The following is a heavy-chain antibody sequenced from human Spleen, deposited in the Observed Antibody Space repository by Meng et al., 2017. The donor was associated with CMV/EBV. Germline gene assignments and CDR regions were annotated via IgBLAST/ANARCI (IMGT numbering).Heavy chain of an antibody. J-gene: IGHJ5*02. CDR1: GYSFTTKY. CDR2: IDPSGGST. CDR3: ARDIGEAYHADWFDP. V-gene: IGHV1-46*04. Sequence: ASVKVSCKTSGYSFTTKYIHWVRQAPGQGLEWMGIIDPSGGSTTYAQKLRGRVTMTRDTSTSTVYMQLGTLTSEDTAIYFCARDIGEAYHADWFDPWGQGTLVTVSS. D-gene: IGHD3-10*01.